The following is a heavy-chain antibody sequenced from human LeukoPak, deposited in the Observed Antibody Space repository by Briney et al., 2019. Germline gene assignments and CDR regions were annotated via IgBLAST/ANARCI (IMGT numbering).Heavy chain of an antibody. CDR2: IIPIFGTA. CDR1: GGTFSSYA. J-gene: IGHJ3*02. D-gene: IGHD2-2*01. Sequence: SVKVSCKASGGTFSSYAISWVRQAPGQGLEWMGVIIPIFGTANYAQKFQGRVTITANEYTSTAYMELSSLRSEDTAVYCCSRPSDIVVVPAAVDAFDIWGQGTMVTVSS. V-gene: IGHV1-69*13. CDR3: SRPSDIVVVPAAVDAFDI.